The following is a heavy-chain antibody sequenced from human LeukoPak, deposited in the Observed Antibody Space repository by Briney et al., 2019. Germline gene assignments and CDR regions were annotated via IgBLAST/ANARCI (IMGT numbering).Heavy chain of an antibody. J-gene: IGHJ5*02. V-gene: IGHV3-49*04. Sequence: GGSLRLSCTASGFTFGDYAMSWVRQALGKGLEWVGFIRSKAYGGTTEYAASVKGRFTISRDDSKSIAYLQMNSLKTEDTAVYYCTSSGWYPWGQGTLVTVSS. CDR2: IRSKAYGGTT. D-gene: IGHD6-19*01. CDR3: TSSGWYP. CDR1: GFTFGDYA.